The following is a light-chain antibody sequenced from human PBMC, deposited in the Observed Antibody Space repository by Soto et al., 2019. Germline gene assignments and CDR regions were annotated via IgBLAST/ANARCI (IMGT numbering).Light chain of an antibody. CDR1: QSISSW. Sequence: DIQMTQSPSTLSASVGDRVTITCRASQSISSWLAWYQQKPGKAPKLLIYDASSLESGVPSRFSGSGSGTKFTLTISSLQPDDFATYYCQQYNSYCTFGQGTKVDIK. CDR2: DAS. CDR3: QQYNSYCT. V-gene: IGKV1-5*01. J-gene: IGKJ1*01.